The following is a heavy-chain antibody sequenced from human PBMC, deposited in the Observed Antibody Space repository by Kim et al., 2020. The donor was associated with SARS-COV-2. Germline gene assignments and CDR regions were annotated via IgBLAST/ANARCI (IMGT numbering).Heavy chain of an antibody. V-gene: IGHV3-23*01. J-gene: IGHJ6*02. CDR1: GFTFSSYA. CDR3: AKHGITIFGVVNYYYYYGMDV. D-gene: IGHD3-3*01. Sequence: GGSLRLSCAASGFTFSSYAMSWVRQAPGKGLEWVSAISGSGGSTYYADSVKGRFTISRDNSKNTLYLQMNSLRAEYTAVYYCAKHGITIFGVVNYYYYYGMDVWGQGTTVTVSS. CDR2: ISGSGGST.